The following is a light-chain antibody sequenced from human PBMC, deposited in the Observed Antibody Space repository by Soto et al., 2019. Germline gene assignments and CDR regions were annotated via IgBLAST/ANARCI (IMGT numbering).Light chain of an antibody. J-gene: IGLJ1*01. V-gene: IGLV3-21*02. CDR3: QVWDRTTDHV. CDR1: NFGSNS. Sequence: SYELTQPPSVSVAPGQTASIPCGGNNFGSNSVHWYQQNPGQAPVLLVYDNSARPSGIPERFSGCNSGNTATLTISRVEAGDEADYYCQVWDRTTDHVFGTGTKVTVL. CDR2: DNS.